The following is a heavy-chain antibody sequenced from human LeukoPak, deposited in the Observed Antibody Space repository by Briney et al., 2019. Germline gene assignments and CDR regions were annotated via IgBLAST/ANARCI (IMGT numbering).Heavy chain of an antibody. CDR3: TRVRDSSNWWGAFDI. CDR2: IITYNGST. CDR1: GYSFTRYG. D-gene: IGHD6-13*01. Sequence: ASVKVSCKSSGYSFTRYGVSWVRLAPGQGLEWMGSIITYNGSTNFPRKFQGRVTMTTDTSTSTAYMELRTLRSDDTAVYFCTRVRDSSNWWGAFDIWGQGTMVTVSS. J-gene: IGHJ3*02. V-gene: IGHV1-18*01.